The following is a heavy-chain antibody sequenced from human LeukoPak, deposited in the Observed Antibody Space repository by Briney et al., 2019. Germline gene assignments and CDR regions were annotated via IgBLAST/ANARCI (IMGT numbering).Heavy chain of an antibody. D-gene: IGHD4-11*01. CDR2: ISSRGSTI. J-gene: IGHJ6*02. CDR3: ARDRGGYSSSYYYYGMDV. V-gene: IGHV3-48*03. Sequence: GGSLRPSCAASGFTLSSYEMNWVRRAPGKGLEWVSYISSRGSTIYYADSVKGRFTISRDNAKNSLYLQMNSLRAEDTAVYYCARDRGGYSSSYYYYGMDVWGQGTTVTVSS. CDR1: GFTLSSYE.